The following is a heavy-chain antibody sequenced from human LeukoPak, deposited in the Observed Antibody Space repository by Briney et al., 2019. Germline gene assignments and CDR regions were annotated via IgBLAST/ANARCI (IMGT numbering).Heavy chain of an antibody. CDR2: IYYSGNT. D-gene: IGHD6-19*01. Sequence: TSETLSLTCAVSGYSISSNNWWAWIRQPPGKGLEWIGYIYYSGNTYYNPYNPSLTSRVTMSVDTSKNQFSLKLDSVTEIDTAMYYCARHQAVAASRGAFDIWGQGTMVTVSS. CDR1: GYSISSNNW. CDR3: ARHQAVAASRGAFDI. J-gene: IGHJ3*02. V-gene: IGHV4-28*01.